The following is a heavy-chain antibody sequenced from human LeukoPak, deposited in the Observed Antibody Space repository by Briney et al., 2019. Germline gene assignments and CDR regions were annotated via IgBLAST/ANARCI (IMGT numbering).Heavy chain of an antibody. D-gene: IGHD3-10*01. V-gene: IGHV3-21*01. CDR3: ARDEGYYGSGSYFSYYYYGMDV. CDR2: ISSSSSYI. CDR1: GFTFSSYS. J-gene: IGHJ6*02. Sequence: GGSLRLSRAASGFTFSSYSMNWVRQAPGKGLEWVSSISSSSSYIYYADSVKGRFTISRDNAKNSLYLQMNSLRAEDTAVYYCARDEGYYGSGSYFSYYYYGMDVWAKGPRSPSP.